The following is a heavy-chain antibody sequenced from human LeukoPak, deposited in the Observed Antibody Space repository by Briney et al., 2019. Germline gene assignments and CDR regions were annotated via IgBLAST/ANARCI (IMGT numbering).Heavy chain of an antibody. D-gene: IGHD1-26*01. CDR2: INPSGGST. CDR1: GYTFTSYY. Sequence: GASVKVSCKASGYTFTSYYMHWVRQAPGQGLEWMGIINPSGGSTSYAQKFQGRVTMTRDTSTSTVYMELSSLRSEDTVVYYCARDNGREWELLHYFDYWGQGTLSPSPQ. J-gene: IGHJ4*02. V-gene: IGHV1-46*01. CDR3: ARDNGREWELLHYFDY.